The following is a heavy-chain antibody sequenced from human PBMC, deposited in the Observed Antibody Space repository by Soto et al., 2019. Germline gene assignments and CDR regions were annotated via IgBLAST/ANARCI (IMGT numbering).Heavy chain of an antibody. D-gene: IGHD3-22*01. V-gene: IGHV3-23*01. CDR2: ISGSGGST. J-gene: IGHJ4*02. CDR1: GFTFSSYA. Sequence: PXGSLRLSCAASGFTFSSYAVSWVRQAPGKGLEWVSAISGSGGSTYYADSVKGRFTISRDNSKNTLYLQMNSLRAEDTAVYYCAKEMSSLGWLLGYWGQGTLVTVSS. CDR3: AKEMSSLGWLLGY.